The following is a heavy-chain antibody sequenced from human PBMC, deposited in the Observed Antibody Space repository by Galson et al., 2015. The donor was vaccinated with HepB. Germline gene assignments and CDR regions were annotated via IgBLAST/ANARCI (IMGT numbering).Heavy chain of an antibody. CDR3: ASLYYYDSSVPQ. D-gene: IGHD3-22*01. J-gene: IGHJ4*02. CDR2: IYYSGST. V-gene: IGHV4-39*01. Sequence: SETLSLTCTVSGGSISSSSYYWGWIRQPPGKGLEWIGSIYYSGSTYYNPSLKSRVTISVDTSKNQFSLKLSSVTAADTAVYYCASLYYYDSSVPQWGQGTLVTVSS. CDR1: GGSISSSSYY.